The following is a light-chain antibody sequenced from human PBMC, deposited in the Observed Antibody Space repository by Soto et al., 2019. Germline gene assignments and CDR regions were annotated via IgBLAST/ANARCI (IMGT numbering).Light chain of an antibody. V-gene: IGKV1-5*01. Sequence: DIQMTQSPSTLSASVGDRVTITCRASQSISSWLAWYQQKPGKAPNLLIYDASRLESGVPSRFSGSGSGTEFTLTISSLQPDDFATYYCQQSYSTLFTFGPGTKVDIK. CDR2: DAS. J-gene: IGKJ3*01. CDR1: QSISSW. CDR3: QQSYSTLFT.